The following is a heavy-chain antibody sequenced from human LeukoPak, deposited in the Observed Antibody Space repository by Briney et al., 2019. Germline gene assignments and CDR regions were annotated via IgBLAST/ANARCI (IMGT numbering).Heavy chain of an antibody. CDR3: ARGGGDYGPFRTYYYYYYMDV. Sequence: ASVKVSCKASGYTFTSYDINWVRQATGQGLEWMGWMNPNSGNTGYAKKFQGRVTMTRNTSISTAYMELSSLRSEDTAVYYCARGGGDYGPFRTYYYYYYMDVWGKGTTVTISS. CDR2: MNPNSGNT. J-gene: IGHJ6*03. V-gene: IGHV1-8*01. CDR1: GYTFTSYD. D-gene: IGHD4-17*01.